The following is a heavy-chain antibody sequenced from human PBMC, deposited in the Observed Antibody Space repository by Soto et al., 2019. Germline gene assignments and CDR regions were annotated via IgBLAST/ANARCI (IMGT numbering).Heavy chain of an antibody. Sequence: SVKVSCKASGGTFSSYAISWVRQAPGQGLEWMGGIIPIFGTANYAQKFQGRVTITADESTSTAYMELSSLRSEDTAVYYCARDGIAAAISFKTRYYFDYWGQGTLVTVSS. CDR1: GGTFSSYA. V-gene: IGHV1-69*13. CDR3: ARDGIAAAISFKTRYYFDY. J-gene: IGHJ4*02. CDR2: IIPIFGTA. D-gene: IGHD6-13*01.